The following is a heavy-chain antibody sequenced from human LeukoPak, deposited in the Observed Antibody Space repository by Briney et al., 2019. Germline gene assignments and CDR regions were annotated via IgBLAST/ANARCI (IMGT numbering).Heavy chain of an antibody. Sequence: GGSLRLSCAAAGFSFGSYAMSWVRQAPGRGLEWVSGISDNGGGTYYGDSVKGRFTISRDNSKNMLYLQMNGLRAEDTALYYCAKERSTVGTPLFDNRGQGILVTVSS. CDR3: AKERSTVGTPLFDN. D-gene: IGHD2-15*01. CDR2: ISDNGGGT. V-gene: IGHV3-23*01. J-gene: IGHJ4*02. CDR1: GFSFGSYA.